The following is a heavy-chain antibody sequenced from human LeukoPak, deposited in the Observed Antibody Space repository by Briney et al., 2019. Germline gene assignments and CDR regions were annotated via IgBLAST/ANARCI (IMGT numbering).Heavy chain of an antibody. CDR3: ARSNYDYVWGSYPYDY. CDR2: IYYSGST. CDR1: GFTFSDYY. D-gene: IGHD3-16*02. V-gene: IGHV4-59*01. J-gene: IGHJ4*02. Sequence: PGGSLRLSCAASGFTFSDYYMSWIRQPPGKGLEWIGYIYYSGSTNYNPSLKSRVTISVDTSKNQFSLKLSSVTAADTAVYYCARSNYDYVWGSYPYDYWGQGTLVTVSS.